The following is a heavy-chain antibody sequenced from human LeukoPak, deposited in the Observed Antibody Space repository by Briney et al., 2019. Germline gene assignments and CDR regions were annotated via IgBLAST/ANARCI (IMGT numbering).Heavy chain of an antibody. CDR3: ARGKSRRNNSGWYGSKYFDY. D-gene: IGHD6-19*01. J-gene: IGHJ4*02. Sequence: PSETLSLTCTVSGGSISSNIYYWGWIRQPPGKGLEWIGSIHYSGNTYYNPSLKSRVTISVDTSKNQFSLKLSSLTAADTAVYYCARGKSRRNNSGWYGSKYFDYWGQGTLVTVSS. CDR2: IHYSGNT. CDR1: GGSISSNIYY. V-gene: IGHV4-39*01.